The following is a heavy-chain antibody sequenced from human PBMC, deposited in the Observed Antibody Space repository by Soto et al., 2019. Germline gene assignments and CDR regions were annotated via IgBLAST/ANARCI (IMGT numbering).Heavy chain of an antibody. CDR2: MNLDTGGT. J-gene: IGHJ4*02. CDR3: ARDGNFAFLGYSFAFDF. CDR1: GYRFTAYY. V-gene: IGHV1-2*06. Sequence: QVQLVQSGAEVKKPGASVRVSCEASGYRFTAYYIHWVRQAPGQGLEWMGRMNLDTGGTTYAQKFQGRVTMTRDTSIRTAYMEVSSLTSDDTAMYYCARDGNFAFLGYSFAFDFWGQGTLVTVSS. D-gene: IGHD5-18*01.